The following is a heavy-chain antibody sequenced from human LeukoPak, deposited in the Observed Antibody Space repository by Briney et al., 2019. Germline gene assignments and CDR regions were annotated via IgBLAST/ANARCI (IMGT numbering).Heavy chain of an antibody. V-gene: IGHV4-34*01. D-gene: IGHD6-6*01. J-gene: IGHJ5*02. CDR2: INHSGST. CDR1: GGSFSGYY. CDR3: AREYSSSRWGWFDP. Sequence: SETLSLTCAVYGGSFSGYYWSWIRQPPGKGLEWIGEINHSGSTNYNPSLKSRVTISVDTSKNQFSLKLSSVTAADTAVYHCAREYSSSRWGWFDPWGQGTLVTVSS.